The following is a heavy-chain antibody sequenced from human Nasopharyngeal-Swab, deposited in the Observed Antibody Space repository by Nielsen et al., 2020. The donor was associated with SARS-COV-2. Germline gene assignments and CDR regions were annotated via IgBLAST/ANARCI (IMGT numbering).Heavy chain of an antibody. CDR3: AKGPRTYYYDSSGYYYFDY. D-gene: IGHD3-22*01. J-gene: IGHJ4*02. V-gene: IGHV3-23*01. CDR1: GFTFDDYG. Sequence: GESLKISCAASGFTFDDYGMSWVRQAPGKGLEWVSAISGSGGSTYYADSVKGRFTISRDNSKNTLYLQMNSLRAEDTAVYYCAKGPRTYYYDSSGYYYFDYWGQGTLVTVSS. CDR2: ISGSGGST.